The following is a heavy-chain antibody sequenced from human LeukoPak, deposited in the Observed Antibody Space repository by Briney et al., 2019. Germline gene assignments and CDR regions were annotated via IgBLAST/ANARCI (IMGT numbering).Heavy chain of an antibody. CDR3: AKSGLDIVVVPAF. J-gene: IGHJ4*02. CDR2: INTDGSTT. V-gene: IGHV3-74*01. D-gene: IGHD2-2*01. CDR1: GFTFSSYC. Sequence: GGSLRLSCVASGFTFSSYCMHWVRQAPGKGLVWVSRINTDGSTTNYADSVKGRFTISRDNSKNTLYLQMNSLRAEDTAVYYCAKSGLDIVVVPAFWGQGTLVTVSS.